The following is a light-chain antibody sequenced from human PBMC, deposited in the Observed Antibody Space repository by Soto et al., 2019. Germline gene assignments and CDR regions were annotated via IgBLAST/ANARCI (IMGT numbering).Light chain of an antibody. V-gene: IGLV2-8*01. CDR2: EVN. Sequence: QSVLTQPPSASGSPGQSVAISCTGTSSDVGGYNYVSWYQQHPGKAPKLMIYEVNKRPSGVPDRFSGSKSGNTASLTVSGLQAEDEADYYCGAWDGSLSDWVFGGGTKVTVL. CDR1: SSDVGGYNY. CDR3: GAWDGSLSDWV. J-gene: IGLJ3*02.